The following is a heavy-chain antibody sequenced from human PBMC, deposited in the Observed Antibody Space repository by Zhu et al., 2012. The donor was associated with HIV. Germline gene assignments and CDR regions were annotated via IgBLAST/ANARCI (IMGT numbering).Heavy chain of an antibody. CDR2: INHSGST. D-gene: IGHD3-22*01. V-gene: IGHV4-34*01. CDR1: GGSFSGYY. CDR3: ASLDYYDSGGYYYAAFDI. J-gene: IGHJ3*02. Sequence: QVQLQQWGAGLLKPSETLSLTCAVYGGSFSGYYWNWIRQPPGKGLEWIGEINHSGSTNYNPSLKSRVTISVDTSKNQFSLKLSSVTAADTAVYYCASLDYYDSGGYYYAAFDIWGQGQCHRLF.